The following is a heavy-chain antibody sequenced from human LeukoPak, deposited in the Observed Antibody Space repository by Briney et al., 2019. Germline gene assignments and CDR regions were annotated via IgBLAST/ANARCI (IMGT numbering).Heavy chain of an antibody. CDR3: LREEPIVVIREPPP. Sequence: PGGSLRLSCAASGFTFSNYWMSWVRQAPGKGLEWVANINQYGNDKYYVDSVKGRFTISRDNAKNSLYLQMNSLRAEDTAIYYCLREEPIVVIREPPPRGQGTLVTVSS. D-gene: IGHD3-22*01. CDR2: INQYGNDK. CDR1: GFTFSNYW. V-gene: IGHV3-7*01. J-gene: IGHJ4*02.